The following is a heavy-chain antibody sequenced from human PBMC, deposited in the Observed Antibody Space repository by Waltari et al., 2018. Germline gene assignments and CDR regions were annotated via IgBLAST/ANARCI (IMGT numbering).Heavy chain of an antibody. V-gene: IGHV3-7*03. CDR3: ARDRSWYMT. J-gene: IGHJ4*02. D-gene: IGHD6-13*01. CDR2: IKQDGSEK. Sequence: EVQLVESGGGLVQPGGSLRLSCEASGFIFSSNWMSWVRQAPGKGLEWVANIKQDGSEKYYVDSGKGRFTISRDNAKNSLYLQMNSLRAEDTAVYYCARDRSWYMTWGQGTLVTVSS. CDR1: GFIFSSNW.